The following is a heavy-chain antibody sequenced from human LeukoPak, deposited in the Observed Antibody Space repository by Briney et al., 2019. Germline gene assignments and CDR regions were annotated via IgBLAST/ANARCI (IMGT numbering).Heavy chain of an antibody. V-gene: IGHV4-39*01. J-gene: IGHJ4*02. D-gene: IGHD3-10*01. CDR2: IYYSWST. Sequence: PSETLSLTCTVSGCSINSSRYYWVWIRQPPGKGLECMGSIYYSWSTYDNPSLKSRLPISVDTSKNQFSLKLSSVTAADTAVYYCARLPMVRGVIIGPHFDYWGQGTLVTVSS. CDR1: GCSINSSRYY. CDR3: ARLPMVRGVIIGPHFDY.